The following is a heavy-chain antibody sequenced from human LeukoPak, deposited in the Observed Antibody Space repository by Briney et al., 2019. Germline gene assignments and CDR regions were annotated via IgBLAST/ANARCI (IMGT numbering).Heavy chain of an antibody. V-gene: IGHV5-51*01. D-gene: IGHD5-18*01. CDR3: ARQDVDKAPFFDY. J-gene: IGHJ4*02. Sequence: GESLKISCKGSGYSFTSYWIVWVRQMPGKGLEWMGIIYPGDSDTRYSPSFQVQVTISADKSISTAYLQWSSLKASDTAMYYCARQDVDKAPFFDYWGQGTLVTVSS. CDR2: IYPGDSDT. CDR1: GYSFTSYW.